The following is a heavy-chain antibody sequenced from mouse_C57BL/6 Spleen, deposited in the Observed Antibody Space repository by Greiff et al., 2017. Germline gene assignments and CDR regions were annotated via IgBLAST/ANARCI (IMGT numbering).Heavy chain of an antibody. CDR3: ARGITTVVAESAMDY. CDR1: GYTFTDYY. D-gene: IGHD1-1*01. Sequence: LVESGPELVKPGASVKISCKASGYTFTDYYINWVKQRPGQGLEWIGWIYPGSGNTKYNEKFKGKDTLTVDTSSSTAYMQLSSLTSEDSEVYFCARGITTVVAESAMDYWGQGTSVTVSS. CDR2: IYPGSGNT. J-gene: IGHJ4*01. V-gene: IGHV1-84*01.